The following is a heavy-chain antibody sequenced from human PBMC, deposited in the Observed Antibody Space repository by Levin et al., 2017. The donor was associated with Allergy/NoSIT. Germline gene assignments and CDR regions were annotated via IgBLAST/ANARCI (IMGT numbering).Heavy chain of an antibody. Sequence: ASVKVSCKASGYTFTSYGISWVRQAPGQGLEWMGWISAYNGNTNYAQKLQGRVTMTTDTSTSTAYMELRSLRSDDTAVYYCARDADYYDSGGYYYGGDDYWGQGTLVTVSS. CDR2: ISAYNGNT. V-gene: IGHV1-18*01. J-gene: IGHJ4*02. CDR1: GYTFTSYG. D-gene: IGHD3-22*01. CDR3: ARDADYYDSGGYYYGGDDY.